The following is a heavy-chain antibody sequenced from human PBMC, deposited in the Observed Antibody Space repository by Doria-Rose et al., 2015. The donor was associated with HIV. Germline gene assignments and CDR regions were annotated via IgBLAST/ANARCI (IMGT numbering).Heavy chain of an antibody. CDR2: IIHSEST. V-gene: IGHV4-34*12. J-gene: IGHJ6*02. CDR1: GGSFSGYY. Sequence: QVQLQQWGAGLMKPSETLSLTCAVFGGSFSGYYWSWIRQPPGKGLEWIGEIIHSESTNYKPSLRIRVTISLDPSKNLFSAGTAVYYCARGLLRGGWNDVDYYYGMDVGGQGTTVTVSS. CDR3: WNDVDYYYGMDV. D-gene: IGHD1-1*01.